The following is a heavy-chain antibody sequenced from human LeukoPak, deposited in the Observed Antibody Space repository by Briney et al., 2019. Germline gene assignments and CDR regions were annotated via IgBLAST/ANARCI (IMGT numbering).Heavy chain of an antibody. CDR1: GDSVSSNSAA. CDR2: TYYRSKWYN. CDR3: ARGEADHYYDSSGPNWFDP. Sequence: SQTLSLTCAISGDSVSSNSAAWNWIRQSPSRGLEWQGRTYYRSKWYNDYAVSVKSRITINPDTSKNQFSLQLNSVTPEDTAVYYCARGEADHYYDSSGPNWFDPWGQGTLVTVSS. V-gene: IGHV6-1*01. D-gene: IGHD3-22*01. J-gene: IGHJ5*02.